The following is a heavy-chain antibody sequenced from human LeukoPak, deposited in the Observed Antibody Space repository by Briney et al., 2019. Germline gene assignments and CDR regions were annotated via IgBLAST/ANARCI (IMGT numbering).Heavy chain of an antibody. CDR1: GFTLSSYS. Sequence: SGRSLRLSCAASGFTLSSYSMNWVRQAPGKGLEWVSYISSSSTHIYYADSVKGRFTISRDNARNSLYLQMNSLRAEDTAIYYCARSEHSSSSFDYWGQGTLVTVSS. V-gene: IGHV3-21*01. CDR2: ISSSSTHI. CDR3: ARSEHSSSSFDY. J-gene: IGHJ4*02. D-gene: IGHD6-6*01.